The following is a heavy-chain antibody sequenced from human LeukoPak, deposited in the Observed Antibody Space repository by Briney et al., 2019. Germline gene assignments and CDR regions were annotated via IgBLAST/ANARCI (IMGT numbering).Heavy chain of an antibody. Sequence: ETLSLTCTVSGGSISNYYWSWIRQPPGKGLEWVSTISGTGSSTYYADSAKGRFTISRDNSKDTLFLQLNSLTAADTAMYFCAKASVAIPQYCNSWGQGTLVTVSS. CDR1: GGSISNYY. D-gene: IGHD2-2*02. CDR2: ISGTGSST. V-gene: IGHV3-23*01. CDR3: AKASVAIPQYCNS. J-gene: IGHJ5*02.